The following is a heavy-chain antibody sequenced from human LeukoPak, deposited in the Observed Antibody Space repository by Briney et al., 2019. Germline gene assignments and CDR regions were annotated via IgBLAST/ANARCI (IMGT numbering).Heavy chain of an antibody. J-gene: IGHJ3*02. CDR3: ARDLVGVPYYYDSSGPGPFDI. D-gene: IGHD3-22*01. V-gene: IGHV3-21*01. Sequence: GGSLRLSCAASGFTFSSYSMNWVRQAPGKGLEWVSSISSSSSYIYYADSVKGRFTISRDNAKNSLYLQMNSLRAEDTAVYYCARDLVGVPYYYDSSGPGPFDIWGQGTMVTVSS. CDR1: GFTFSSYS. CDR2: ISSSSSYI.